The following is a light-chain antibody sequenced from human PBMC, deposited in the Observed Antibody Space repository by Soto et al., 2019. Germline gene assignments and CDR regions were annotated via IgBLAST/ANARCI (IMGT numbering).Light chain of an antibody. Sequence: QSALTQPASVSGSPGQAITISCTGTSSDVGSYNIVSWYQQYPGKAPKLMIYEGSKRPSGVSIRFSGSKSGNTASLTIPGLQAEDEADYYCCSYAGSDTYVFGTGTKVTV. CDR1: SSDVGSYNI. CDR3: CSYAGSDTYV. CDR2: EGS. J-gene: IGLJ1*01. V-gene: IGLV2-23*01.